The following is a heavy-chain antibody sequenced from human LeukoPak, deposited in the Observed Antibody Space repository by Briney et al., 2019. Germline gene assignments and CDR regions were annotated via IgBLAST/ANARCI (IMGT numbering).Heavy chain of an antibody. CDR1: GFTFISYG. CDR2: IWYDGSNK. D-gene: IGHD5-24*01. V-gene: IGHV3-33*01. J-gene: IGHJ4*02. CDR3: ARDGEGGYNHGDY. Sequence: PGGSLRLSCAAPGFTFISYGMHWVRQAPGKGLEWVVVIWYDGSNKYYADSVKGRFTISRDNSKNTLYLQMNSLRAEDTAVYYCARDGEGGYNHGDYWGQGTLVTVSS.